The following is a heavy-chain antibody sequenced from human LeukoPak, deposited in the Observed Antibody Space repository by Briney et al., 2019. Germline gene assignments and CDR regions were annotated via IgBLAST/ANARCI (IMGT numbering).Heavy chain of an antibody. Sequence: SETLSLTCTVSGGSISSYYWSWIRQPPGKGLEWIGYIYYSGSTNYNPSLKSRVTISVDTSKNQFSLKLSSVTAADTAMYSCARYSGGNSDDAFDIWGQGTMVTVSS. CDR2: IYYSGST. CDR1: GGSISSYY. J-gene: IGHJ3*02. D-gene: IGHD4-23*01. V-gene: IGHV4-59*01. CDR3: ARYSGGNSDDAFDI.